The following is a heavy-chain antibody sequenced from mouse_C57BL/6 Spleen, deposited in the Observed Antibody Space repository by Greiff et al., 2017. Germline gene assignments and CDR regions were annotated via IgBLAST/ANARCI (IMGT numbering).Heavy chain of an antibody. D-gene: IGHD3-2*02. CDR1: GFTFSDYG. J-gene: IGHJ3*01. CDR2: ISSGSSTI. V-gene: IGHV5-17*01. Sequence: EVQLVESGGGLVKPGGSLKLSCAASGFTFSDYGMHWVRQAPEKGLAWVAYISSGSSTIYYADTVKGRFTISRDNAKNTLFLQMTSLRYEDTAMYYCARKAQATGWFAYWGQGTLVTVSA. CDR3: ARKAQATGWFAY.